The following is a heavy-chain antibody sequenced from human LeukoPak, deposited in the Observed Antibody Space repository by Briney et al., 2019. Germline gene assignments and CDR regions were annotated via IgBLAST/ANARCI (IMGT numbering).Heavy chain of an antibody. Sequence: SETLSLTCTVSGGSISYYYWSWMRQPPGKGLEWIGYIYYSGTTNYNPSLKSRVTMSVDTSKNQFSLRLSSVTAADTAVYYCARRQFGDYPTGHFDYWGQGILVTVSS. J-gene: IGHJ4*02. CDR1: GGSISYYY. D-gene: IGHD4-17*01. V-gene: IGHV4-59*01. CDR2: IYYSGTT. CDR3: ARRQFGDYPTGHFDY.